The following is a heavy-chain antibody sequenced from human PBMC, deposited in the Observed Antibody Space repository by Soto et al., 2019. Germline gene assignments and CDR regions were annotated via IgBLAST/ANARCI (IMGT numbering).Heavy chain of an antibody. CDR3: AKGPGAPMYYLDY. Sequence: VASVKVSCKASGYTFTNYGISWVRQAPGQGLEWMGWISTYSGNTNYAQKLQGRVTMTTDTSTSTAYMELRSLRSDDTTVYYCAKGPGAPMYYLDYWGQGTLVTVSS. J-gene: IGHJ4*02. CDR2: ISTYSGNT. D-gene: IGHD1-26*01. CDR1: GYTFTNYG. V-gene: IGHV1-18*01.